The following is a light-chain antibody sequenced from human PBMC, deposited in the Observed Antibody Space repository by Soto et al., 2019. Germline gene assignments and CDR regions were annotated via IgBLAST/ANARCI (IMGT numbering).Light chain of an antibody. J-gene: IGKJ2*01. CDR3: QHYVNSPPFT. CDR2: DAS. CDR1: QSLSKSH. V-gene: IGKV3-20*01. Sequence: EIVLTQSPGTLSLSPGERATLSCRASQSLSKSHLAWYQQKPGQSPRLLIYDASSRATGIADRFSGSGSGTDFTLTISRLEPEDFAVYFCQHYVNSPPFTFGQGTKVDIK.